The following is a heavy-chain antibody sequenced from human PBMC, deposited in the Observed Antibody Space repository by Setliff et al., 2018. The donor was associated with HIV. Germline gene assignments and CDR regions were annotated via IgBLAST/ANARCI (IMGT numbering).Heavy chain of an antibody. CDR2: IYTSGST. CDR1: GSSFNNYY. J-gene: IGHJ3*01. D-gene: IGHD4-17*01. V-gene: IGHV4-4*09. CDR3: ARVQMAYAAFDV. Sequence: PSETLSLTCAVYGSSFNNYYWSWIRQSPGKGLEWIGYIYTSGSTNYNPSLKSRVTISVDTSKNQFSLKLSSVTAADTAVYYCARVQMAYAAFDVWGQGTMVTVSS.